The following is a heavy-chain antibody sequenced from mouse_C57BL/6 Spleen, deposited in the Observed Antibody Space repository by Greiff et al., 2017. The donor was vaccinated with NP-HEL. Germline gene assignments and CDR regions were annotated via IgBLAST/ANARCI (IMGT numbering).Heavy chain of an antibody. J-gene: IGHJ2*01. D-gene: IGHD1-1*01. CDR1: GFTFSDYG. CDR3: ARRAYYYGSRDYFDY. V-gene: IGHV5-17*01. CDR2: ISSGSSTI. Sequence: EVQLVESGGGLVKPGGSLKLSCAASGFTFSDYGMHWVRQAPEKGLEWVAYISSGSSTIYYADTVKGRFTISRDNAKNTLFLQMTSLRSEDTAMYYCARRAYYYGSRDYFDYWGQGTTLTVSS.